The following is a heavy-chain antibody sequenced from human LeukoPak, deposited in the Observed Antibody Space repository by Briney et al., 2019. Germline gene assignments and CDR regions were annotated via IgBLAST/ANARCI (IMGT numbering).Heavy chain of an antibody. CDR2: IYYTGYT. CDR1: GDSITNSY. D-gene: IGHD1-1*01. Sequence: MASETLSLTCTVFGDSITNSYWTWIRLPPGKGLEWIAYIYYTGYTNYNPSLKSRVSISVDTSKNQLSLKLISVTAADTAVYYCARAPIGSVDYWGPGAQVTVSS. J-gene: IGHJ4*02. CDR3: ARAPIGSVDY. V-gene: IGHV4-59*01.